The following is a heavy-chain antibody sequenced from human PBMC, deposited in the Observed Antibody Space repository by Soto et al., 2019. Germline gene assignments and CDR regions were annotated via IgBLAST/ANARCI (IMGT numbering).Heavy chain of an antibody. V-gene: IGHV3-74*01. J-gene: IGHJ6*02. CDR2: INSDGSST. Sequence: PGGSLRLSCAASGFTFSSYWMHWVRQAPGKGLVWVSRINSDGSSTSYADSVKGRFTISRDNAKNTLYLQMNSLRAEDTAVYYCAREDSFGVGPTYYYYYGMDVWGQGTTVTVSS. D-gene: IGHD3-3*01. CDR3: AREDSFGVGPTYYYYYGMDV. CDR1: GFTFSSYW.